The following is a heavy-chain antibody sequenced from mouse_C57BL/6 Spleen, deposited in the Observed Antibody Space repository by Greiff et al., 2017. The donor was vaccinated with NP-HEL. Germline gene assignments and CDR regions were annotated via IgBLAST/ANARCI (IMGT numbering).Heavy chain of an antibody. V-gene: IGHV1-69*01. CDR2: IDPSDSYT. Sequence: VQLQQPGAELVMPGASVKLSCKASGYTFTSYWMHWVKQRPGQGLEWIGEIDPSDSYTNYNQKFKGKSTLTVDKSSSTAYMQLSSLTSEDSAVYYCARHYYGSSYGFDYWGQGTTLTVSS. CDR1: GYTFTSYW. J-gene: IGHJ2*01. D-gene: IGHD1-1*01. CDR3: ARHYYGSSYGFDY.